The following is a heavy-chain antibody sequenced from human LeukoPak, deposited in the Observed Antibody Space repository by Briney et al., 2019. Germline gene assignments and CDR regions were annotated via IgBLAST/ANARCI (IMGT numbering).Heavy chain of an antibody. D-gene: IGHD2-2*01. CDR2: INPNSGDT. CDR1: GYTFTDYY. Sequence: ASVKVSCKASGYTFTDYYLHWVRQAPGQGFEWMGWINPNSGDTNYAQKFQGRVTMTRDTSISTAHMEMSRLRSDDTAVYYCARANFLYCSSTTCLFDYWGQGTLVTVS. V-gene: IGHV1-2*02. J-gene: IGHJ4*02. CDR3: ARANFLYCSSTTCLFDY.